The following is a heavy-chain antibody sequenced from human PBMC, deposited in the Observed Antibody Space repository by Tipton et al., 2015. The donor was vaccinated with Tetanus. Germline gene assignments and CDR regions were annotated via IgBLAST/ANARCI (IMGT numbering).Heavy chain of an antibody. V-gene: IGHV4-34*01. CDR2: INHSGST. D-gene: IGHD6-19*01. CDR3: ATTEYSSGWYN. CDR1: GGSFSGYY. J-gene: IGHJ4*02. Sequence: TLSLTCAVYGGSFSGYYWSWIRQPPGKGLEWIGEINHSGSTDYNPSLKSRVTISVDTSKNQFSLKLSSVTAADTAVYYCATTEYSSGWYNWGQGTLVTASS.